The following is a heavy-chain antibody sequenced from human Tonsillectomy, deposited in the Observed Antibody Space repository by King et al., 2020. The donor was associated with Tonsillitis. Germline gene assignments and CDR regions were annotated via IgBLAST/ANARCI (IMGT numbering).Heavy chain of an antibody. CDR2: ISSNGGST. CDR3: ARWGSGYDWCYFDY. CDR1: GFTFSSYA. V-gene: IGHV3-64*02. Sequence: VQLVESGEGLVQPGGSLRLSCAASGFTFSSYAMHWVRQAPGKGLEYVSAISSNGGSTYYADSVKGRFTISRDNSKNTLYLHMGSLRAEDMAVYYCARWGSGYDWCYFDYWGQGTLVTVSS. J-gene: IGHJ4*02. D-gene: IGHD5-12*01.